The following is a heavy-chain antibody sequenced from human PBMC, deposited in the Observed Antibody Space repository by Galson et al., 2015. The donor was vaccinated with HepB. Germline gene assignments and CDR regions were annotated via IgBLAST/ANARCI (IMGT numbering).Heavy chain of an antibody. CDR2: IWYDGSNK. V-gene: IGHV3-33*01. CDR1: GLTFSSYG. D-gene: IGHD6-13*01. J-gene: IGHJ3*02. CDR3: ARERINIADEGSALDI. Sequence: SLRLSCAASGLTFSSYGMHWVRQAPGKGLEWVAVIWYDGSNKNYADSVKGRFSIFRDSSKNTLYLQMNSLRAEDTAVYYCARERINIADEGSALDIWGQGTMVTVSS.